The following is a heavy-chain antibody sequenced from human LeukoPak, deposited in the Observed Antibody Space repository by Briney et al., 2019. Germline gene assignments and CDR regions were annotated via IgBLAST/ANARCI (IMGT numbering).Heavy chain of an antibody. Sequence: ASVKVSCKASGHTFTGYYMHWVRQAPGQGLEWMGWINPNSGGTNYAQKFQGWVTMTRDTSISTAYMELSRLRSDDTAVYYCARDLSGIAAAVGVAERTNDAFDIWGQGTMVTVSS. V-gene: IGHV1-2*04. J-gene: IGHJ3*02. CDR3: ARDLSGIAAAVGVAERTNDAFDI. CDR1: GHTFTGYY. D-gene: IGHD6-13*01. CDR2: INPNSGGT.